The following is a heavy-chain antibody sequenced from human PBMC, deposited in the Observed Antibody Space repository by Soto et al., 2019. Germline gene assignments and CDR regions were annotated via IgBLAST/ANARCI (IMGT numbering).Heavy chain of an antibody. D-gene: IGHD1-26*01. Sequence: ASVKVSCKASGYTFTGYYMHWVRQAPGQGLEWMGWINANNGNTNYAQKLQGRVTMTTDTSTSTAYMELRSLRSDDTAVYYCARDYGNSGSYKFDYWGQGTLVTVSS. CDR2: INANNGNT. J-gene: IGHJ4*02. V-gene: IGHV1-18*04. CDR1: GYTFTGYY. CDR3: ARDYGNSGSYKFDY.